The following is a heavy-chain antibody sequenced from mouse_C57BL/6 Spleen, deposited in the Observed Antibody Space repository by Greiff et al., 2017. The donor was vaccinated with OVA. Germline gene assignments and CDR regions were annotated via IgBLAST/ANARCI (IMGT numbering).Heavy chain of an antibody. Sequence: VQRVESGPELVKPGASVKISCKASGYAFSSSWMNWVKQRPGKGLEWIGRIYPGDGDTNYNGKFKGKATLTADKSSSTAYMQLSSLTSEDSAVYFCARDYDYDEYYYAMDYWGQGTSVTVSS. J-gene: IGHJ4*01. D-gene: IGHD2-4*01. CDR2: IYPGDGDT. CDR3: ARDYDYDEYYYAMDY. V-gene: IGHV1-82*01. CDR1: GYAFSSSW.